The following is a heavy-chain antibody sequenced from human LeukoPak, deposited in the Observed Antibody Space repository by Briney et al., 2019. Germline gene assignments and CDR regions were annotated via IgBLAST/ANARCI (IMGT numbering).Heavy chain of an antibody. CDR1: GFTFSNYW. J-gene: IGHJ4*02. V-gene: IGHV3-7*03. D-gene: IGHD3-9*01. CDR3: ARHYDILTGTFPYY. CDR2: IRQDGNEK. Sequence: GGSLRLSCAASGFTFSNYWMSWVRQAPGKGLEWVANIRQDGNEKYYVGSVRGRFTISRDNAKNSLYLQMNSLRAEDTAVYYCARHYDILTGTFPYYWGQGTLVTVST.